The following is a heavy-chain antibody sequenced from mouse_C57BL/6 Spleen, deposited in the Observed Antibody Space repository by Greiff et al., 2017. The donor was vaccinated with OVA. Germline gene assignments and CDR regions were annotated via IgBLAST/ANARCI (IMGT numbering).Heavy chain of an antibody. J-gene: IGHJ4*01. D-gene: IGHD1-2*01. Sequence: EVKLVESEGGLVQPGSSMKLSCTASGFTFSDYYMAWVRQVPEKGLEWVANINYDGSSTYYLDSLKSRFIISRDNAKNILYLQMSSLKSEDTATYYCARTTASRGAMDYWGQGTSVTVSS. CDR1: GFTFSDYY. V-gene: IGHV5-16*01. CDR2: INYDGSST. CDR3: ARTTASRGAMDY.